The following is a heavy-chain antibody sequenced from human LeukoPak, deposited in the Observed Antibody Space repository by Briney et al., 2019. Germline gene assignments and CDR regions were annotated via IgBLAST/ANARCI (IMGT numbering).Heavy chain of an antibody. Sequence: GSLRLSCAASGFTFSSYAMSWVRQAPGKGLEWVSAISGSGGSTYYADSVKGRFTISRDNSKNTLYLQMNSLRAEDTAVYYCARSYSSSWSGQHWGQGTLVTVSS. CDR1: GFTFSSYA. CDR2: ISGSGGST. V-gene: IGHV3-23*01. CDR3: ARSYSSSWSGQH. D-gene: IGHD6-13*01. J-gene: IGHJ1*01.